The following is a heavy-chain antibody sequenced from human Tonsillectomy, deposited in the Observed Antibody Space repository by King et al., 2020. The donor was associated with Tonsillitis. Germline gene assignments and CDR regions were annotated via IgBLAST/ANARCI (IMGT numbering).Heavy chain of an antibody. CDR3: ARGGGSYFYGNYFYGMDV. Sequence: QLQESGPGLVKPSETLSLTCTVSGGSISDYYWSWIRQPQGKGLEWIGFIYYSGSTNYNPSLKSRVTISVATSKKQFSLKLTSVTAADTAVYYCARGGGSYFYGNYFYGMDVWGLGTTITVSS. V-gene: IGHV4-59*01. J-gene: IGHJ6*02. CDR1: GGSISDYY. D-gene: IGHD1-26*01. CDR2: IYYSGST.